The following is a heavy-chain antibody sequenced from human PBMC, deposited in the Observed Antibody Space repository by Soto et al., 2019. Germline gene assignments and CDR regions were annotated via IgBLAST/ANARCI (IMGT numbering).Heavy chain of an antibody. CDR1: GFTFSTYV. J-gene: IGHJ4*02. V-gene: IGHV3-23*01. CDR2: MSGSGDST. CDR3: AKGSASTRPYYFDY. Sequence: PGGSLRLSCAASGFTFSTYVXXXXXXXPGKGLEWVSAMSGSGDSTYYADSVKGRFTISRDNSKNTLYLQMNSLRAEDTAVYYCAKGSASTRPYYFDYWGQGTLVTVSS. D-gene: IGHD6-6*01.